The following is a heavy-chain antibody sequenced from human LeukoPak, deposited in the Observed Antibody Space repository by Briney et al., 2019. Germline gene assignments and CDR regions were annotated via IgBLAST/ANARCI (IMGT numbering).Heavy chain of an antibody. Sequence: PGGSLRLSCAASGFTFNNAWMNWVRPTPGKRLEWVGRIKTKTDGGTTDYAQPVKGRFTISRDDSKNTLYLQMNSLKTEDAAVYYCARDVSSYFYSLLDYWGQGTLVTVSS. J-gene: IGHJ4*02. D-gene: IGHD2-15*01. CDR2: IKTKTDGGTT. CDR3: ARDVSSYFYSLLDY. CDR1: GFTFNNAW. V-gene: IGHV3-15*01.